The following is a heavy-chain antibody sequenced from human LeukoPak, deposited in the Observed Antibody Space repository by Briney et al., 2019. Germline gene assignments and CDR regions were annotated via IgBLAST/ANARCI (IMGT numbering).Heavy chain of an antibody. CDR3: ARDEGDTVTTYRFDL. CDR2: ISYDGSNK. V-gene: IGHV3-30*03. D-gene: IGHD4-17*01. CDR1: GFTFSSYG. J-gene: IGHJ2*01. Sequence: LRLSCAASGFTFSSYGMHWVRQAPGKGLEWVAVISYDGSNKYYADSVKGRFTISRDNSKNTLYLQMNSLRAEDTAVYYCARDEGDTVTTYRFDLWGRGTLVTVSS.